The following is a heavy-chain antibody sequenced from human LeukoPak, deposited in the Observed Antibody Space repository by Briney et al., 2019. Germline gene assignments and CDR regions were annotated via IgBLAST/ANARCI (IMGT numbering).Heavy chain of an antibody. Sequence: PSETLSLTCAVSGGSISSSNWWGWVRQPPGKGLEWIGEIYHSGSTNYNPSLKSRVTISVDKSKNQFSLKLSSVTAADTAVYYCARAGYGAARLFDYWGQGTLVTVSS. CDR2: IYHSGST. V-gene: IGHV4-4*02. J-gene: IGHJ4*02. CDR1: GGSISSSNW. CDR3: ARAGYGAARLFDY. D-gene: IGHD2-15*01.